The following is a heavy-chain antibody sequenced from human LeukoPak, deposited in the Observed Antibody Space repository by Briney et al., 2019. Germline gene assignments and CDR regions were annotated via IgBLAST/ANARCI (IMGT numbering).Heavy chain of an antibody. CDR2: IRYDGSNK. V-gene: IGHV3-30*02. CDR3: AKEPPSIAAAGYYFDY. CDR1: GFTFSSYG. J-gene: IGHJ4*02. D-gene: IGHD6-13*01. Sequence: GGSLRLSCAASGFTFSSYGMHWVRQAPGKGLEWVAFIRYDGSNKYYADSVKGRFTISRDNSKNTLYLQMNSLRAEDTAVYYCAKEPPSIAAAGYYFDYWDQGTLVTVSS.